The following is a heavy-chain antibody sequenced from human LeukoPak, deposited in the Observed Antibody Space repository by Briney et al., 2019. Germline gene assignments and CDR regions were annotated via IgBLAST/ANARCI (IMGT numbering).Heavy chain of an antibody. Sequence: GGSLRLSCAASGFTFSSYGMHWVRQAPGKGLEWVAVISYDGSNKYYADSVKGRFTISRDNSKNTLYLQMNSLRAEDTAVYYCARGLGIQTFDYWGQGTPVTVSS. V-gene: IGHV3-30*03. CDR1: GFTFSSYG. J-gene: IGHJ4*02. D-gene: IGHD5-18*01. CDR2: ISYDGSNK. CDR3: ARGLGIQTFDY.